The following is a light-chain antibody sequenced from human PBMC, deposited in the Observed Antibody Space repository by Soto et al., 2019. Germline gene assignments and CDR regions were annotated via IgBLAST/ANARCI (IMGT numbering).Light chain of an antibody. CDR2: SNN. J-gene: IGLJ3*02. CDR1: SSNIGSNT. V-gene: IGLV1-44*01. CDR3: QAYDYSLTAFV. Sequence: QSVLTQPPSASGTPGQRVTISCSGSSSNIGSNTVSWYQQLPQRAPKLLIFSNNQRPSGVPDRFSGSKSGTSASLAISGLQSEDEADYYCQAYDYSLTAFVFGGGTKLTVL.